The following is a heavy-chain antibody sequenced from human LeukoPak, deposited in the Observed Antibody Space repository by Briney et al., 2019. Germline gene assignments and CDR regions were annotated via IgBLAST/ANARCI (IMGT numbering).Heavy chain of an antibody. Sequence: PSGTLSLTCTVSGGSISSSSYYWGWIRQPPGKGLEWIGSIYYSGSTYYNPSLKSRVTISVDTSKNQFSLKLSSVTAADTAVYYCARDDGYSYGYRRDNWFDPWGQGTLVTVSS. J-gene: IGHJ5*02. V-gene: IGHV4-39*07. CDR1: GGSISSSSYY. CDR3: ARDDGYSYGYRRDNWFDP. CDR2: IYYSGST. D-gene: IGHD5-18*01.